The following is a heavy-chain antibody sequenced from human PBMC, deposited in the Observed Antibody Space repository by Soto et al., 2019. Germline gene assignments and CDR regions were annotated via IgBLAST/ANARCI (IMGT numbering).Heavy chain of an antibody. CDR3: AGDMGEGAPFYYMDV. CDR1: GYTFTGYY. D-gene: IGHD3-10*01. V-gene: IGHV1-2*02. J-gene: IGHJ6*03. CDR2: INPNTGGT. Sequence: RASVKVSCKPSGYTFTGYYVHWVRQAPGQGLEWMGWINPNTGGTNSAQRFQGRVTMTRDTSISTAYMELGSLTSDDTAIYYCAGDMGEGAPFYYMDVWGKGTTVTVSS.